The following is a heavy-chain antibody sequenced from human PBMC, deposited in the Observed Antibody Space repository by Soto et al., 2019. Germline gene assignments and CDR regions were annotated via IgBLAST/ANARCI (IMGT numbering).Heavy chain of an antibody. V-gene: IGHV3-23*01. CDR3: ARDVWETTSRYYGLDL. D-gene: IGHD1-26*01. J-gene: IGHJ6*02. CDR2: ISGSGGTT. Sequence: GGSLRLSCAASGFTFSSYAMTCVRQAPGKRLEWVSGISGSGGTTSYTDSVKGRFTISRDNSKKTLFLEMKSLGVEDTAVYFCARDVWETTSRYYGLDLWGLGTTVTVSS. CDR1: GFTFSSYA.